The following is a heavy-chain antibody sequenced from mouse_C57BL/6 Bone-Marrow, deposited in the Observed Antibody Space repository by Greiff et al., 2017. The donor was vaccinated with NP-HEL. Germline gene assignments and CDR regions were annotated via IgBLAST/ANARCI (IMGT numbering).Heavy chain of an antibody. CDR3: ARERKRSSGRGPLYY. V-gene: IGHV1-64*01. Sequence: VQLQQPGAELVKPGASVKLSCKASGYTFTSYWMHWVKQRPGQGLEWIGMIHPNSGSTNYNEKFKSKATLTVDKSSSTAYMQLSSLTSEDSAVYYCARERKRSSGRGPLYYWGQGTTLTVSS. J-gene: IGHJ2*01. CDR2: IHPNSGST. D-gene: IGHD3-2*02. CDR1: GYTFTSYW.